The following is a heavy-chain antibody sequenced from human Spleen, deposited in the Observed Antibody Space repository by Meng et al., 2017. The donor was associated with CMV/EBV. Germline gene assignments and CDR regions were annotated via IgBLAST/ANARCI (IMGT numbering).Heavy chain of an antibody. Sequence: SGGSISRSNWWSWVRQSPGKGLEWIGEISHSGTTNYNPSLKSRVAISIDKTKNQFSLKLGSVTAADTAVYYCVRVDMTTVTPFFDYWGQGTLVTVSS. D-gene: IGHD4-17*01. V-gene: IGHV4-4*02. J-gene: IGHJ4*02. CDR1: GGSISRSNW. CDR3: VRVDMTTVTPFFDY. CDR2: ISHSGTT.